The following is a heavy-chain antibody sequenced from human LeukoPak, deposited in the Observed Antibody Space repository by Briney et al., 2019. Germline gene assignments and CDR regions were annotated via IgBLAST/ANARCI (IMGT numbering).Heavy chain of an antibody. Sequence: PSETLSLTCAVYGGSFSGYYWSWIRQPPGKGLEWIGEINHSGSTNYNPSLKSLVTISVDTSKNQFSLKLSSVTAADTAVYYCARAPYCGGDCYAFFDYWGQGTLVTVSS. V-gene: IGHV4-34*01. J-gene: IGHJ4*02. D-gene: IGHD2-21*01. CDR1: GGSFSGYY. CDR2: INHSGST. CDR3: ARAPYCGGDCYAFFDY.